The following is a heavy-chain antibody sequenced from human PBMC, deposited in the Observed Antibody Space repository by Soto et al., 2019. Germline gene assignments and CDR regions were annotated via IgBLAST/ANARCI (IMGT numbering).Heavy chain of an antibody. D-gene: IGHD2-21*02. V-gene: IGHV3-11*06. Sequence: GGSLRLSCAASGFTFSDYSMHWIRQSPGKGLEWLPYISLSSTYTNYAESVKGRFTVSRDNGKNSLHLHMNSLRVDDSAVYYCARSIGVTSFDYWGQGALVTVSS. CDR3: ARSIGVTSFDY. CDR1: GFTFSDYS. J-gene: IGHJ4*02. CDR2: ISLSSTYT.